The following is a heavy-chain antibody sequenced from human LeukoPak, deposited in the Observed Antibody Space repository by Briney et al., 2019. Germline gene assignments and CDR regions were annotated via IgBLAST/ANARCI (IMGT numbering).Heavy chain of an antibody. J-gene: IGHJ4*02. CDR3: ARDPYGSGKGFDY. Sequence: PSETLSLTCTVSGDSISSYYWSWIRQPAGKGLECIGRIYTSGSTNYNPSLKSRVTMSVDTSKKQFSLKLSSVTAADTAVYYCARDPYGSGKGFDYWGQGTLVTVSS. CDR2: IYTSGST. D-gene: IGHD3-10*01. CDR1: GDSISSYY. V-gene: IGHV4-4*07.